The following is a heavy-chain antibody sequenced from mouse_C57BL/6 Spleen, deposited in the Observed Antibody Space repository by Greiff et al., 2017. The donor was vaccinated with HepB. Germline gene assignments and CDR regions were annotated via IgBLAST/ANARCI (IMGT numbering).Heavy chain of an antibody. Sequence: QVQLQQSGAELVRPGTSVKVSCKASGYAFTNYLIEWVKQRPGQGLEWIGVINPGSGGTNYNEKFKGKATLTADKSSSTAYMQLSSLTSEDSAVYFCARDGYYWFAYWGQGTLVTVSA. D-gene: IGHD2-3*01. CDR1: GYAFTNYL. CDR3: ARDGYYWFAY. J-gene: IGHJ3*01. V-gene: IGHV1-54*01. CDR2: INPGSGGT.